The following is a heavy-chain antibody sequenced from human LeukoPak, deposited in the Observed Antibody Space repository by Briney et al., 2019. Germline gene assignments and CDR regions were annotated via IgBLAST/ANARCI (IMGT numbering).Heavy chain of an antibody. CDR3: ARVSSVYDYVWGSYRYLTD. D-gene: IGHD3-16*02. J-gene: IGHJ4*02. CDR1: GFTFDDYA. V-gene: IGHV3-9*01. CDR2: ISWNSGSI. Sequence: GGSLRLSCAASGFTFDDYAMHWVRQAPGKGLEWVSGISWNSGSIGYADSVKGRFTISRDNAKNSLYLQMNSLRAEDTAVYYCARVSSVYDYVWGSYRYLTDWGQGTLVTVSS.